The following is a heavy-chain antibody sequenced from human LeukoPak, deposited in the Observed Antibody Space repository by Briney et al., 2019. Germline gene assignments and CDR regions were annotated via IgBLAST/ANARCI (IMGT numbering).Heavy chain of an antibody. J-gene: IGHJ4*02. V-gene: IGHV3-48*04. Sequence: GGPLRLSCAASGFTFSSYSMNWVRQAPGKGLEWVSYISSSSSTIYYADSVKGRFTISRDNAKNSLYLQMNSLRAEDTAVYYCARDLPGPYYYDSSGYFDYWGQGTLVTVSS. D-gene: IGHD3-22*01. CDR2: ISSSSSTI. CDR1: GFTFSSYS. CDR3: ARDLPGPYYYDSSGYFDY.